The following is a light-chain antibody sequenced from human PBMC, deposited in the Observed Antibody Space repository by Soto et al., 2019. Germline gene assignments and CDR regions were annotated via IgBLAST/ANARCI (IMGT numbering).Light chain of an antibody. V-gene: IGKV3-11*01. CDR2: DAS. CDR1: QSISLS. J-gene: IGKJ5*01. CDR3: QQYNNWHRT. Sequence: EIVCTQSPATLSLSPGASSTLSGRAIQSISLSLAWYQHKPGQAPRLLIYDASKRATGIPARFSGSGSGTEFTLTISSLQPEDFAVYYCQQYNNWHRTFGPGTRLEIK.